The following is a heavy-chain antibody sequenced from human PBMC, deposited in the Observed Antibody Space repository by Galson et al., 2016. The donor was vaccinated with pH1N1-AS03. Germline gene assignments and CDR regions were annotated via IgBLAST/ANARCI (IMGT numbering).Heavy chain of an antibody. D-gene: IGHD3-22*01. V-gene: IGHV3-30*18. Sequence: LRLSCAASGFTFSRCDMHWVRQAPGKGLEWLAHVAPDGNYASYGDSVKGRFTISRENSRNTLYLQMNSLRDEDTAVYYCAKNRYYDSSADAFDIWGQGTLVTVSS. CDR2: VAPDGNYA. CDR3: AKNRYYDSSADAFDI. J-gene: IGHJ3*02. CDR1: GFTFSRCD.